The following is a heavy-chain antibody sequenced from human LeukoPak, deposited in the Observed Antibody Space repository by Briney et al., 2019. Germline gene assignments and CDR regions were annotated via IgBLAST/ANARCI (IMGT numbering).Heavy chain of an antibody. Sequence: GGSLRLSCAASGFTFSDYYMSWIRQAPGKGLEWVSYISSSGSTIYYADSVKGRLTISRDNAKNSLYLQMNSLRAEDTAVYYCARADVDTALGADYWGQGTLVTVSS. CDR3: ARADVDTALGADY. D-gene: IGHD5-18*01. CDR2: ISSSGSTI. CDR1: GFTFSDYY. V-gene: IGHV3-11*01. J-gene: IGHJ4*02.